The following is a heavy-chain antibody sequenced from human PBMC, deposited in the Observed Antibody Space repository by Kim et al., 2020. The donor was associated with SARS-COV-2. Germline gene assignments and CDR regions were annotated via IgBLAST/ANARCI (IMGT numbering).Heavy chain of an antibody. Sequence: YYVDSVKGRFTISRDNAKNSLYLQMNSLRAEDTAVYYCVRGRVGYGRLDYWGQGTLVTVSS. J-gene: IGHJ4*02. CDR3: VRGRVGYGRLDY. D-gene: IGHD5-18*01. V-gene: IGHV3-7*01.